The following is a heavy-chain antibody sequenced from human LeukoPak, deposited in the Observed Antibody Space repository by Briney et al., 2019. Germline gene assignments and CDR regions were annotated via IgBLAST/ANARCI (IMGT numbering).Heavy chain of an antibody. CDR1: GFTFNYYL. CDR2: IKQDGNEK. V-gene: IGHV3-7*01. D-gene: IGHD2-2*01. Sequence: QPGGSLTLSCAASGFTFNYYLMIWLRQAPGKGLEWVANIKQDGNEKFYVGSVKGRFTISGDNAKNSLYLQMNSLTVEDTALYYCVSSSDWPGACDIWGQGTMVTVSS. CDR3: VSSSDWPGACDI. J-gene: IGHJ3*02.